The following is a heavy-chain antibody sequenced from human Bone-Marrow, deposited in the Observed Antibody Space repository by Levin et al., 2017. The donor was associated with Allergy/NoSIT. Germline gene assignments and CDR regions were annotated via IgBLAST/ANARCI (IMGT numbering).Heavy chain of an antibody. CDR2: MNPHNGDT. J-gene: IGHJ3*02. D-gene: IGHD3-10*01. Sequence: GESLKISCKASGYTFTSYDINWVRQATGQGLEWMGWMNPHNGDTHYAQKFQGRVTLTRDTSISTAYMDLSRLKSDDSAVYFCARETKLTDAFDIWGQGTMVIVSS. V-gene: IGHV1-8*01. CDR1: GYTFTSYD. CDR3: ARETKLTDAFDI.